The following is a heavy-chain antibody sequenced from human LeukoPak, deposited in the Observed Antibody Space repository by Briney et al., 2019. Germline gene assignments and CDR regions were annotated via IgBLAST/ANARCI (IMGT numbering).Heavy chain of an antibody. CDR3: ARRSTTETRNSRIQFDY. J-gene: IGHJ4*02. CDR2: INHSGST. Sequence: PSETLSLTCAVYGGSFSGYYWSWIRQPPGKGLEWIGEINHSGSTNYNPSLKSRVTISVDTSKNQFSLMLSSVTAADTAVYYCARRSTTETRNSRIQFDYWGQGPLVTVSS. V-gene: IGHV4-34*01. CDR1: GGSFSGYY. D-gene: IGHD4-17*01.